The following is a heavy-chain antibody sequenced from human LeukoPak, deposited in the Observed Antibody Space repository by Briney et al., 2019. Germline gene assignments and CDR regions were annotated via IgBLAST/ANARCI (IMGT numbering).Heavy chain of an antibody. J-gene: IGHJ4*02. Sequence: VASVKVSCKASGGTFSSYAISWVRQAPGQGLEWMGRIIPIFGTANYAQKFQGRVTITTDESTSTAYMELSSLRSEDTAVYYCARQDIGGVMVPSFDYWGQGTLVTVSS. CDR3: ARQDIGGVMVPSFDY. V-gene: IGHV1-69*05. D-gene: IGHD3-16*02. CDR2: IIPIFGTA. CDR1: GGTFSSYA.